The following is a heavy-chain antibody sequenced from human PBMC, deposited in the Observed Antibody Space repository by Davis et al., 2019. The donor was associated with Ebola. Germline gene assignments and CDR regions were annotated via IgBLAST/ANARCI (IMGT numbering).Heavy chain of an antibody. CDR1: GLTFSSYY. D-gene: IGHD3-16*01. V-gene: IGHV3-74*01. J-gene: IGHJ5*02. Sequence: GESLKISCAGSGLTFSSYYMHWVRQAPGKGLMWVSRIDRDGSSTYYADSVKGRFTISRDNSKNTLYLQMNSLRAEDTAAYYCAKHVEGSNQPYESWGQGTLVIVSS. CDR2: IDRDGSST. CDR3: AKHVEGSNQPYES.